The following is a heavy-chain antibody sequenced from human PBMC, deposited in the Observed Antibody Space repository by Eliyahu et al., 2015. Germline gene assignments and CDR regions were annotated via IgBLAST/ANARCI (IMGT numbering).Heavy chain of an antibody. CDR2: ISGSGGST. D-gene: IGHD5-12*01. J-gene: IGHJ4*02. CDR3: AKDGYDSFYYFDY. V-gene: IGHV3-23*01. Sequence: EVQLLESGGGLVQPGGSLXLSCAASGFTFSSYAMSWVRQXPGKGLXWVPAISGSGGSTYYADSVKGRFTISRDNSKNTLYLQMNSLRAEDTAVYYCAKDGYDSFYYFDYWGQGTLVTVSS. CDR1: GFTFSSYA.